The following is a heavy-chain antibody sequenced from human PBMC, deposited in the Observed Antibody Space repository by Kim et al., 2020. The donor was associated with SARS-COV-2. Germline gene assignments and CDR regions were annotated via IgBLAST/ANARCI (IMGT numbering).Heavy chain of an antibody. D-gene: IGHD2-8*01. CDR2: MNRDGSRT. J-gene: IGHJ4*02. V-gene: IGHV3-74*01. Sequence: GGSLRLSCAASGFTFSSYWMHWVRQAPGNGLVWVSRMNRDGSRTGYADSVKGRFTISRDNAKNTLYLQMNSLRAEDTAVYYCGREEVQAGVDWGQGALGT. CDR3: GREEVQAGVD. CDR1: GFTFSSYW.